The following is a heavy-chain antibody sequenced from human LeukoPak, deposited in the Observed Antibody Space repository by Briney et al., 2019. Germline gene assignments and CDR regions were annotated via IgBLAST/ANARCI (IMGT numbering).Heavy chain of an antibody. V-gene: IGHV4-39*01. CDR1: GGSISSSSYY. J-gene: IGHJ5*02. D-gene: IGHD3-22*01. CDR2: IYYSGST. CDR3: ARHRSRNYYDTPFDP. Sequence: KPSETLSLTCTVSGGSISSSSYYWDWIRQPPGKGLEWIGSIYYSGSTYYNPSLKSRVTISVDTSKNQFSLKLSSVTAADTAVYYCARHRSRNYYDTPFDPWGQGTLVTASS.